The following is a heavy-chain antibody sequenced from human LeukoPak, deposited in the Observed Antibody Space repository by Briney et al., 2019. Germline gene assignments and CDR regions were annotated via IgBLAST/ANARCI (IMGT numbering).Heavy chain of an antibody. CDR2: ISGSGGTT. CDR3: AKVTWNDAYCGMDV. CDR1: GFTFSSYA. D-gene: IGHD1-1*01. J-gene: IGHJ6*02. Sequence: GGSLRLSCAASGFTFSSYAMSWVRQAPGKGLEWVSAISGSGGTTYYADSVKGRFTISRDNSKNTLYLQMNGLRAEDTAVYYCAKVTWNDAYCGMDVWGQGTTVTVSS. V-gene: IGHV3-23*01.